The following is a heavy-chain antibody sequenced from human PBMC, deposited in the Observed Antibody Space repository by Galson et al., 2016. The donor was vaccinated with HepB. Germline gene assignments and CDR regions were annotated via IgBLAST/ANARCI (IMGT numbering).Heavy chain of an antibody. CDR3: ARLELPFTSGFDN. D-gene: IGHD3-10*01. J-gene: IGHJ4*02. Sequence: SETLSLTCTVSGGSISSSSYYWGWIRQPPGKGLEWIGSIYYSGSTYYNPSLKSRVTISVDTSKNQFSLKLSSVTAADTAVYYCARLELPFTSGFDNWGQGTLVTVSS. CDR1: GGSISSSSYY. V-gene: IGHV4-39*01. CDR2: IYYSGST.